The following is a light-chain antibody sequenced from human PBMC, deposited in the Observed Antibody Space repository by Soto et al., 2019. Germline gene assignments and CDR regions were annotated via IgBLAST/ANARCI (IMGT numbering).Light chain of an antibody. CDR1: QSVSSN. V-gene: IGKV3-15*01. Sequence: EIVLTQSPGTLSLSPEERATLSCRASQSVSSNLAWYQQKPGQAPSLLIYGASTRATGVPARFSGSGSGTEFTLTISSLMSDDSAVYYCQQYNGWPTFGQGSKVDIK. CDR3: QQYNGWPT. CDR2: GAS. J-gene: IGKJ1*01.